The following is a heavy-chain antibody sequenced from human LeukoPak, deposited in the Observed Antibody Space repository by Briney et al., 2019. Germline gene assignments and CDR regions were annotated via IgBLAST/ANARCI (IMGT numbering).Heavy chain of an antibody. D-gene: IGHD2-15*01. CDR2: TYYRSKWHN. CDR3: TRDPPGWP. J-gene: IGHJ5*02. CDR1: GDSVSSNSAA. Sequence: SQTLSLTFAISGDSVSSNSAAWNWIRQSPSRGLEWLGRTYYRSKWHNEYAVSVKGRITVNPDTSKNQFTLQLNSVTPDDTAVYYCTRDPPGWPWGQGTLVTVSS. V-gene: IGHV6-1*01.